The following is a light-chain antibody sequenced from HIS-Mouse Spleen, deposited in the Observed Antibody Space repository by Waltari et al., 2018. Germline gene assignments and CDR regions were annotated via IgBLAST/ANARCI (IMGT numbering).Light chain of an antibody. CDR2: AAS. CDR3: QQLNSYPPT. V-gene: IGKV1-9*01. CDR1: QGISSY. Sequence: DLQVTQSPSFLSASVGDRVSITCRASQGISSYLAWYQQEPGKAPKLLIYAASTLQSGVPSRFSGSGSGTEFTLTTSSLQPEDFATYYCQQLNSYPPTFVQGTKVEIK. J-gene: IGKJ1*01.